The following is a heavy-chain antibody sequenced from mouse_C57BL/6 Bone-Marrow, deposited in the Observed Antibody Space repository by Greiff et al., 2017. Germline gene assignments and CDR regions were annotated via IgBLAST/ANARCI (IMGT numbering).Heavy chain of an antibody. CDR2: IWGDGST. V-gene: IGHV2-3*01. CDR1: GFSFTSYG. Sequence: VKLVESGPGLVAPSQSLSITCTVSGFSFTSYGVSWVRQPPGQGLEWLGVIWGDGSTNYHSALISRLSISKDNSKSHVFLKLNSLQTDDTATYYCAKPYVLYWYFDVWGTGTTVTVSS. CDR3: AKPYVLYWYFDV. J-gene: IGHJ1*03.